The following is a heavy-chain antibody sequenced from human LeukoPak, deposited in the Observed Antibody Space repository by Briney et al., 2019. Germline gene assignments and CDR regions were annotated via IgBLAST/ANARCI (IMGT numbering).Heavy chain of an antibody. D-gene: IGHD3-22*01. V-gene: IGHV3-48*03. Sequence: GGSLRLSGAASGFTFSRQEMNGVREARGKGLEWVSYISSSGSTIYYADSVKGRFTISRDNAKNSLYLQMNSLRAEDTAVYYCARSTYYYDSSGFNYAAFDIWGQGTMVTVSS. CDR3: ARSTYYYDSSGFNYAAFDI. CDR2: ISSSGSTI. J-gene: IGHJ3*02. CDR1: GFTFSRQE.